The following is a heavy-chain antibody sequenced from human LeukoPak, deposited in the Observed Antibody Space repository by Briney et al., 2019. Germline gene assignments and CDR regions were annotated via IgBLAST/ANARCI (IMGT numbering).Heavy chain of an antibody. CDR1: GGSISSYY. CDR3: ARGRDCTNGVCYLPRYYYYYMDV. J-gene: IGHJ6*03. V-gene: IGHV4-4*07. Sequence: PSETLSLTCSVSGGSISSYYWSWIRQPAGKGLEWIGRIYTSGSTNYNTNYNPSLKSRVTMSVDTSKNQFSLKLSSVTAADTAVYYCARGRDCTNGVCYLPRYYYYYMDVWGKGTTVTVSS. CDR2: IYTSGSTNYNT. D-gene: IGHD2-8*01.